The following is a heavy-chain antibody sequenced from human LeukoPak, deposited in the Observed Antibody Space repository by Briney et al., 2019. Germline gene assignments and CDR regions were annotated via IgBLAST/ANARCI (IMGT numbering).Heavy chain of an antibody. CDR3: ARSIVVVVAATGWFDP. D-gene: IGHD2-15*01. CDR1: GYTFTGYY. V-gene: IGHV1-2*02. J-gene: IGHJ5*02. CDR2: INPNSGGT. Sequence: ASVKVSCKASGYTFTGYYMHLVRQAPGQGLEWMGWINPNSGGTNYAQKFQGRVTMTRDTSISTAYMELSRLRSDDTAVYYCARSIVVVVAATGWFDPWGQGTLVTVSS.